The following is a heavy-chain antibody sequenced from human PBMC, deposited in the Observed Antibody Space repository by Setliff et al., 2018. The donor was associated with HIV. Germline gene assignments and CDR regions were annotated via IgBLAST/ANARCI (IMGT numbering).Heavy chain of an antibody. CDR3: ARAPRYYRGWYIPEYFDN. J-gene: IGHJ4*02. V-gene: IGHV4-39*07. D-gene: IGHD6-19*01. CDR2: VYYSGTT. CDR1: GGSISSSSDY. Sequence: SETLSLTCSVSGGSISSSSDYWGWIRQPPGKGLEWIGSVYYSGTTYISPSLKSRLTISIDRSTNQFSLRLNSMTAADTAVYFCARAPRYYRGWYIPEYFDNWGEGTLVTVSS.